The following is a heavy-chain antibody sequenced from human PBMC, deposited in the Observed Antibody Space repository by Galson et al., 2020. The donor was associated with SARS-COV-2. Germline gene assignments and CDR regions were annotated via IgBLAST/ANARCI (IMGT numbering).Heavy chain of an antibody. CDR2: ISYSGST. CDR3: ARDPAPLYGDNYCDGMDV. Sequence: ETSETLSLTCSVSDVSITSYYLSWIRQPPGKGLEWIAYISYSGSTNYNPSLRIRVTILVDLSKNQFSLKLSPVTAADTAVYYCARDPAPLYGDNYCDGMDVWGRGTTVAVSS. V-gene: IGHV4-59*01. J-gene: IGHJ6*02. D-gene: IGHD4-17*01. CDR1: DVSITSYY.